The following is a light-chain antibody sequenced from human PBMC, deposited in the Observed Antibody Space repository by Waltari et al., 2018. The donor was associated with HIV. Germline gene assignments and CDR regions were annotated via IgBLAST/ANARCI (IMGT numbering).Light chain of an antibody. CDR3: QVWDGRGDPVI. J-gene: IGLJ2*01. Sequence: SYVLTQPPSVSVAPGQTARITCGGNNIAATKSVHWYRLNPGQAPVVVIYDDRDRPSGTPDRFSGSSSVDTATLTISRAEAGDEADYYCQVWDGRGDPVIFGGGTKLAVV. CDR1: NIAATKS. CDR2: DDR. V-gene: IGLV3-21*02.